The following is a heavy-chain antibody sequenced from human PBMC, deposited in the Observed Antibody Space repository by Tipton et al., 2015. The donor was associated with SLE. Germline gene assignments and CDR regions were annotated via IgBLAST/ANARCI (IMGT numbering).Heavy chain of an antibody. J-gene: IGHJ4*02. Sequence: TLSLTCTVSGGSISSGGYYWSWIRQHPGKGLEWIGYIYYSGSTYYNPSLKSRVTISVDTSKNQFSLKLSSVTAADTAVYYCARMGSKYSNYEGYWGQGTLVTVSS. CDR3: ARMGSKYSNYEGY. D-gene: IGHD4-11*01. CDR2: IYYSGST. CDR1: GGSISSGGYY. V-gene: IGHV4-31*03.